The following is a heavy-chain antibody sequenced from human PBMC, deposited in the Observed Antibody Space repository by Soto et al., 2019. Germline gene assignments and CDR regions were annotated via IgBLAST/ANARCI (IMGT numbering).Heavy chain of an antibody. V-gene: IGHV4-59*01. CDR1: GGSISSYY. J-gene: IGHJ6*02. Sequence: SETLSLTCTVSGGSISSYYWSWIRQPPGKGLEWIGYIYYSGSTNYNPSLKSRVTISVDTSKNQFSLKLSSVTAADTAVYYCARDRRGDFWSGYYYYYYGMDVCGQGTALTVSS. CDR3: ARDRRGDFWSGYYYYYYGMDV. D-gene: IGHD3-3*01. CDR2: IYYSGST.